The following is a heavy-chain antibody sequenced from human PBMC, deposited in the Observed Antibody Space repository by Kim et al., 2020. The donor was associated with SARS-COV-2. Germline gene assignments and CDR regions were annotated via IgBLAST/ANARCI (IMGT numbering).Heavy chain of an antibody. V-gene: IGHV4-34*01. Sequence: SETLSLTCAVYGGSFSGYYWSWIRQPPGKGLEWIGEINHSGSTNYNPSLKSRVTISVDTSKNQFSLKLSSVTAADTAVYYCARVLRGPASDYWGQGTLVTVSS. CDR1: GGSFSGYY. D-gene: IGHD5-12*01. J-gene: IGHJ4*02. CDR2: INHSGST. CDR3: ARVLRGPASDY.